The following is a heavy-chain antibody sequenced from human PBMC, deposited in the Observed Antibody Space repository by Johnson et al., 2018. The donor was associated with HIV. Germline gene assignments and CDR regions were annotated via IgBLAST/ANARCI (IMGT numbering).Heavy chain of an antibody. V-gene: IGHV3-30-3*01. J-gene: IGHJ3*02. CDR1: GFTFSSYT. D-gene: IGHD4-17*01. CDR2: ISYDGSNK. CDR3: ARGRKTVTTVRPSAFDI. Sequence: QVQLVESGGGVVQPGRSLRLSCVASGFTFSSYTMHWVRQAPGKVLEWVAVISYDGSNKYYADSVKGRFTISRDNSKNTLYLQMNSLRAEDTAVYYCARGRKTVTTVRPSAFDIWGQGTMVTVSS.